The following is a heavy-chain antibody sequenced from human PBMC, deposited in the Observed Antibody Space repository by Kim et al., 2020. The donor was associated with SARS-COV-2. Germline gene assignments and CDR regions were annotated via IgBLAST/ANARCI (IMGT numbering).Heavy chain of an antibody. CDR2: IKQDGSEK. J-gene: IGHJ4*02. Sequence: GGSLRLSCAASGFTFSSYWMSWVRQAPGKGLEWVANIKQDGSEKYYVDSVKGRFTISRDNAKNSLYLQMNSLRAEDTAVYYCASSGSYYEFDYWGQGTLVTVSS. V-gene: IGHV3-7*01. CDR3: ASSGSYYEFDY. CDR1: GFTFSSYW. D-gene: IGHD3-10*01.